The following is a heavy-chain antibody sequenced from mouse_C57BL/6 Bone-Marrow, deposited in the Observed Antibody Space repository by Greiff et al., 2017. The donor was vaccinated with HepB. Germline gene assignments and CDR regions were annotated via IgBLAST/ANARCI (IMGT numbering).Heavy chain of an antibody. J-gene: IGHJ4*01. CDR1: GYTFTSYW. V-gene: IGHV1-50*01. CDR3: ARVYYSNYEGGAMDY. CDR2: IDPSDSYT. D-gene: IGHD2-5*01. Sequence: QVQLQQPGAELVKPGASVKLSCKASGYTFTSYWMQWVKQRPGQGLEWIGEIDPSDSYTNYNQKFKGKATLTVDTSSSTAYMQLSSLTSEDSAVYYCARVYYSNYEGGAMDYWGQGTSVTVSS.